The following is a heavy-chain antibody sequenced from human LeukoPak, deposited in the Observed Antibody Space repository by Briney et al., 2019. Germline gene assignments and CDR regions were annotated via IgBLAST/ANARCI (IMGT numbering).Heavy chain of an antibody. CDR1: GFTFDDYA. CDR3: AKDFEYSSSSIDY. Sequence: GGSLRLSCAASGFTFDDYAMHWVRRAPGKGLEWVSGISWNSGSIGYADSVKGRFTISRDNAKNSLYLQMNSLRAEDTALYYCAKDFEYSSSSIDYWGQGTLVTVSS. V-gene: IGHV3-9*01. D-gene: IGHD6-6*01. CDR2: ISWNSGSI. J-gene: IGHJ4*02.